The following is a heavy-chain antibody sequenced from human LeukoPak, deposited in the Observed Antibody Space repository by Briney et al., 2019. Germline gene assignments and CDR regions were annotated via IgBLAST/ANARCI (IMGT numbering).Heavy chain of an antibody. CDR3: EKDSRGTYFDY. D-gene: IGHD3-10*01. Sequence: PGGSLRLSCAASGFTFDDYSMHWVRQAPGKGLEWVSGIGWNSGSIGYADSVEGRFTSSRDNAKNSMYLQMNSLRAEDMSLYYCEKDSRGTYFDYWGQGTLVTVSS. CDR1: GFTFDDYS. V-gene: IGHV3-9*03. J-gene: IGHJ4*02. CDR2: IGWNSGSI.